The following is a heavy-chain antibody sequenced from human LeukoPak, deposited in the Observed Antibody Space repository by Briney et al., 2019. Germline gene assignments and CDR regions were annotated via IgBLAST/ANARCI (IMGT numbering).Heavy chain of an antibody. D-gene: IGHD2-15*01. CDR3: AKSHLRTYSVACTGASCWGSY. CDR1: GYTFIDYY. V-gene: IGHV1-2*02. J-gene: IGHJ4*02. Sequence: GASVKVSCKASGYTFIDYYMYWVRQAPGQGLEWMGWINPNRGGTKHAQKFQGRVTMTRDTSINTAYMELSSLSSDDTALYYCAKSHLRTYSVACTGASCWGSYWGQGTLVTVSS. CDR2: INPNRGGT.